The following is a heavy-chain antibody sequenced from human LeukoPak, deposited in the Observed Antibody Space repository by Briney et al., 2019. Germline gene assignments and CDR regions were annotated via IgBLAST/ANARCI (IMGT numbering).Heavy chain of an antibody. J-gene: IGHJ4*02. CDR1: GHTFTGYS. CDR3: ARVGVEGASCYDY. Sequence: ASLKVSCKASGHTFTGYSMHWVRQAPGQGLEWMGWINPNSGVTNYAQKFQGRVTMTRDTSISTAYMELSSLRSDDTAVYYCARVGVEGASCYDYWGQGTLVTVSS. V-gene: IGHV1-2*02. CDR2: INPNSGVT. D-gene: IGHD2-2*01.